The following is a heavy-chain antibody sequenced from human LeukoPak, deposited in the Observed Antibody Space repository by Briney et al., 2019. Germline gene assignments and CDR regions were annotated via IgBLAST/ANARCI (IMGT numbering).Heavy chain of an antibody. CDR3: AREREQLVLWLDP. D-gene: IGHD6-6*01. J-gene: IGHJ5*02. CDR1: GGSISSGDYY. V-gene: IGHV4-31*03. CDR2: VYYSGST. Sequence: PSETLSLTCTVSGGSISSGDYYWSWIRQHPGKGLEWIGYVYYSGSTYYNPSLKSRVTISVDTSKNQFSLKLNSLTAADTAVYYCAREREQLVLWLDPWGQGTLVSVSS.